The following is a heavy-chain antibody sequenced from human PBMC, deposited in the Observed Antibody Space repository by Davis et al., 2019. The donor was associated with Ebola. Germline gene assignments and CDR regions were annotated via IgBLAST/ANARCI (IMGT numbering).Heavy chain of an antibody. J-gene: IGHJ5*02. CDR2: IWYDGSNK. D-gene: IGHD3-3*01. CDR1: GFTFSSYG. Sequence: GESLKISCAASGFTFSSYGMHWVRQAPGKGLEWVAVIWYDGSNKYYADSVKGRFTISRDNSKNTLYLQMNSLRAEDTAVYYCARAPRITIFWRFDPWGQGTLVTVSS. V-gene: IGHV3-33*01. CDR3: ARAPRITIFWRFDP.